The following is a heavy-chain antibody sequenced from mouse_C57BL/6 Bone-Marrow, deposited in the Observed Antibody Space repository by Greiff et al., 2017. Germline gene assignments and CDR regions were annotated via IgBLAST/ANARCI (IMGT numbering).Heavy chain of an antibody. D-gene: IGHD2-2*01. CDR1: GFSLTSYA. Sequence: QVQLKQSGPGLVAPSQSLSITCTVSGFSLTSYAISWVRQPPGKGLEWLGVIWTGGGTNYNSALKSRLSISKDNSKSQVFLKMNSLQTDDTARYYCARQCSLWLRWAMDYWGQGTSVTVSS. CDR2: IWTGGGT. V-gene: IGHV2-9-1*01. J-gene: IGHJ4*01. CDR3: ARQCSLWLRWAMDY.